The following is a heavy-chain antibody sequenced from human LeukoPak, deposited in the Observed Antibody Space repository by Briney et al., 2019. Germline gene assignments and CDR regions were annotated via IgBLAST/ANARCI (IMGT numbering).Heavy chain of an antibody. CDR2: IYAGGST. J-gene: IGHJ4*02. D-gene: IGHD2-2*01. CDR3: ARAPYCSSTSCHEYYFDY. V-gene: IGHV4-4*08. CDR1: GYSISGGYY. Sequence: PSETLSLTCVVSGYSISGGYYWGWIRQPPGKGLEWIGHIYAGGSTNYNPSLKSRVTISVDTSKNQFSLKLSSVTAADTAVYYCARAPYCSSTSCHEYYFDYWGQGTLVTVSS.